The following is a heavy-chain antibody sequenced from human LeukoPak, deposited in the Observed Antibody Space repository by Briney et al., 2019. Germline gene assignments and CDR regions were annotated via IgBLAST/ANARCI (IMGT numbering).Heavy chain of an antibody. Sequence: SQTLSLTCIVSGASVSSGDYYWTWIRQHPGEGLEWIGYISHSGSTSYNPSLESRVSISADTSKNQFSLRLSAVTAADTAVYYCARAAYVMVVAATFDYWGQGILVTVSS. CDR2: ISHSGST. CDR1: GASVSSGDYY. J-gene: IGHJ4*02. D-gene: IGHD2-15*01. V-gene: IGHV4-31*03. CDR3: ARAAYVMVVAATFDY.